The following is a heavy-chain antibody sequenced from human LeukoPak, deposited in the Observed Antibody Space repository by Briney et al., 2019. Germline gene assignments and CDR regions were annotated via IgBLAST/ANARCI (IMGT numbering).Heavy chain of an antibody. CDR2: VSSSSAVI. Sequence: PGGSLRLSCAASGFDFSSYTLNWVRQAPGEGLEWVSSVSSSSAVIYYADSVKGRFTISRDNARSSVFLQMNSVRAEDTAVYFCARDQHTHYTLDLWGQGTLVTVSS. CDR1: GFDFSSYT. CDR3: ARDQHTHYTLDL. J-gene: IGHJ5*02. D-gene: IGHD4-11*01. V-gene: IGHV3-21*01.